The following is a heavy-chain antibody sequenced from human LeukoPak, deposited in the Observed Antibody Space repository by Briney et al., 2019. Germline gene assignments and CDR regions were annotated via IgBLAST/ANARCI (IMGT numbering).Heavy chain of an antibody. CDR1: GFTFNKFA. J-gene: IGHJ4*02. CDR3: AREDPIVGAIFDY. D-gene: IGHD1-26*01. Sequence: GGSLRLSCAASGFTFNKFAMSWVRQAPGKGLEWVSGIIENGGETYYADSVKGRFTISRDNSENTLYLQMNSLRAEDTAMYYCAREDPIVGAIFDYWGQGTLVTVSS. V-gene: IGHV3-23*01. CDR2: IIENGGET.